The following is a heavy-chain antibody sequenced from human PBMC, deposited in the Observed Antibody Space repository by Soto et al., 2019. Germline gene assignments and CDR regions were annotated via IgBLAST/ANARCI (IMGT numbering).Heavy chain of an antibody. V-gene: IGHV1-3*01. D-gene: IGHD6-19*01. CDR1: GYTFTSYA. J-gene: IGHJ4*02. Sequence: QVQLVQSGAEVKKPGASVKVSCKASGYTFTSYAMHWVRQAPGQTLEWMGWINAGNGNTKYSQKFQGRVTITRDTSASTAYMELSSLRSEDTAVYYCARVGYLQGWYDYWGQGTLVTVSS. CDR2: INAGNGNT. CDR3: ARVGYLQGWYDY.